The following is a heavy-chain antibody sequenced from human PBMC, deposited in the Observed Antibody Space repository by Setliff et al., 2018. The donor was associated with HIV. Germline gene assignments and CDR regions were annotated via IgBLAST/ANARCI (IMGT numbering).Heavy chain of an antibody. CDR3: ASKGGSGKYPDSDAFDI. CDR2: INPSGDIT. D-gene: IGHD3-10*01. J-gene: IGHJ3*02. Sequence: ASVKVSCKASGNTFSSHYMHWVRQAPGKGLEWMGLINPSGDITSYAEKFQGRVTMTRDTSTSTAYMELRSLRSEDTAIYYCASKGGSGKYPDSDAFDIWGQGTLVTVSS. CDR1: GNTFSSHY. V-gene: IGHV1-46*01.